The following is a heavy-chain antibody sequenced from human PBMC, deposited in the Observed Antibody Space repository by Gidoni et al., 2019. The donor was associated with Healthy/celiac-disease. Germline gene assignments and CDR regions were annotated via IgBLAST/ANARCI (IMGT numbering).Heavy chain of an antibody. V-gene: IGHV3-21*01. CDR3: ARDPYYDFWSGSGWRSYYYYYMDV. CDR1: GFTFSSYS. J-gene: IGHJ6*03. CDR2: ISSSSSYI. Sequence: EVQLVESGGGLVKPGGSLRLSCAASGFTFSSYSMNWVRQAPGKGLEWVSSISSSSSYIYYADSVKGRFTISRDNAKNSLYLQMNSLRAEDTAVYYCARDPYYDFWSGSGWRSYYYYYMDVWGKGTTVTVSS. D-gene: IGHD3-3*01.